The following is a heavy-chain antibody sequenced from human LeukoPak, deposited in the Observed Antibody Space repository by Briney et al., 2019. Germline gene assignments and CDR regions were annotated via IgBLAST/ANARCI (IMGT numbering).Heavy chain of an antibody. CDR1: GFTSSSHW. Sequence: GGSLRLSCAASGFTSSSHWMGWVRQAPGKGLEWVANIKPDGSEENYVDSVKGRFTISRDNAKNSLYLQMSSLRAEDTAVYYCVTGGHYSGTWGQGSLVTVSS. CDR2: IKPDGSEE. J-gene: IGHJ5*02. V-gene: IGHV3-7*01. CDR3: VTGGHYSGT. D-gene: IGHD3-3*01.